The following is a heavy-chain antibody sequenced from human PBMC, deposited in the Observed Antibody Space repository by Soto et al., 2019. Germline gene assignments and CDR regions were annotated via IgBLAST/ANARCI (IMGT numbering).Heavy chain of an antibody. CDR2: MSGSVSSE. CDR1: GFTFSDHY. J-gene: IGHJ5*02. CDR3: ARDRSGVLGFDP. Sequence: PWGSLRLSCAASGFTFSDHYMAWIRQAPGKGLEIVAHMSGSVSSEDYGDSVKGRFTISRDNSKNTLYLQMNSLTGEDTAVYYCARDRSGVLGFDPWGQGSLVTVSS. V-gene: IGHV3-11*04. D-gene: IGHD2-8*01.